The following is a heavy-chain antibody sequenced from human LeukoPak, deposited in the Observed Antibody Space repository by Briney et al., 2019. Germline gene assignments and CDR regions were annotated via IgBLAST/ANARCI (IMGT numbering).Heavy chain of an antibody. D-gene: IGHD3-10*01. CDR3: ARVKSGSYYNGMDV. CDR2: IYYSGST. CDR1: GGSISSYY. Sequence: KTSETPSLTCTVSGGSISSYYWSWIRQPPGKGLEWIGYIYYSGSTNYNPSLKSRVTISVDTSKNQFSLKLSSVTAADTAVYYCARVKSGSYYNGMDVWGQGTTVTVSS. J-gene: IGHJ6*02. V-gene: IGHV4-59*08.